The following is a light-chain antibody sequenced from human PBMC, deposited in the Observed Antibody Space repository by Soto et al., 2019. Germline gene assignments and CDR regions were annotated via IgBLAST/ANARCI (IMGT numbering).Light chain of an antibody. CDR2: DTD. CDR1: RSNIGNNY. J-gene: IGLJ3*02. Sequence: QSVLTQPPSVSAAPGQTVTISCSGSRSNIGNNYVSWYQHLPGTAPRLLIYDTDMRPSGIPDRFSGSKSGTSATLGITGLQTGDEAFYYCGTWDDSLSAGVFGGGTKVTVL. V-gene: IGLV1-51*01. CDR3: GTWDDSLSAGV.